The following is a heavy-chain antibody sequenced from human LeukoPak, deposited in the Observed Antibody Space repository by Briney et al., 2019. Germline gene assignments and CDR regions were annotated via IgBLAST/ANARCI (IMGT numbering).Heavy chain of an antibody. J-gene: IGHJ4*02. CDR3: VRRVRYFGQNDY. V-gene: IGHV4-59*08. CDR1: GASMSDYY. CDR2: IYYTGST. D-gene: IGHD3-9*01. Sequence: SETLSLTCTVSGASMSDYYWSWIRQPPGKGLEWIGYIYYTGSTHYNPSLKSRVTMSVDTSKNQISLKLSSVTAADSAVYYCVRRVRYFGQNDYWGQGTLVTVSS.